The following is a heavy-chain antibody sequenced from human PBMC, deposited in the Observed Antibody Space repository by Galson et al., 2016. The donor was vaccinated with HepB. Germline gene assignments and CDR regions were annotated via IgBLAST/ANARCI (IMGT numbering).Heavy chain of an antibody. CDR2: ISHDGSYK. D-gene: IGHD6-19*01. CDR3: TKESWAGSDWYGNAFDN. V-gene: IGHV3-30*18. Sequence: SLRLSCAASGFTFSSYGLHWVRQAPVKGLVWVASISHDGSYKQYADSVKGRFTISRDNSKNTLYLQMNSLRAEDTAMYYCTKESWAGSDWYGNAFDNWGQGTMVTVSS. J-gene: IGHJ3*02. CDR1: GFTFSSYG.